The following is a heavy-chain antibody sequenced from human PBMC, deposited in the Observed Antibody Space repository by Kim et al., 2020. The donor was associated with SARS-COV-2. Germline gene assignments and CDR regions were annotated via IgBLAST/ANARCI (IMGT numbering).Heavy chain of an antibody. J-gene: IGHJ3*02. CDR1: GFTFSSYG. CDR2: IWYDGSNK. D-gene: IGHD3-22*01. V-gene: IGHV3-33*01. Sequence: GGSLRLSCAASGFTFSSYGMHWVRQAPGKGLEWVAVIWYDGSNKYYADSVKGRFTISRDNSKNTLYLQMNSLRAEDTAVYYCAREPLSFRMIVVSQGAFDIWGQGTMVTVSS. CDR3: AREPLSFRMIVVSQGAFDI.